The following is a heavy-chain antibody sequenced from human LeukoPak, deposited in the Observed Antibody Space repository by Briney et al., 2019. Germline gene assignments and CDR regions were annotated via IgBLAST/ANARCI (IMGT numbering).Heavy chain of an antibody. J-gene: IGHJ4*02. D-gene: IGHD1-26*01. CDR2: INSDGGTT. CDR3: ARDIVGVTRAFGY. CDR1: GFTFSTYW. Sequence: PGGSLRLSCAASGFTFSTYWMHWVRQAPGKGLVWVSRINSDGGTTTYADSVKGRFTISRDNAKNTLYLQMNSLRADDTAVYYCARDIVGVTRAFGYWGQGTLATVSS. V-gene: IGHV3-74*01.